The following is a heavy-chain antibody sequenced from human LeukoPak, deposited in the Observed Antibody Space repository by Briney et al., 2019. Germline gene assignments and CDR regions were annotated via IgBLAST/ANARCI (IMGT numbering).Heavy chain of an antibody. J-gene: IGHJ4*02. Sequence: GGSLRLSCSVPGFTFSTYVMHWVRQAPGKGLEYVSAISSNGDNTYYADSVKGRFTISSDNSKNTLYLQMSSLRADDTAVYYCVRGTGYWGQGTLVTVSS. CDR1: GFTFSTYV. V-gene: IGHV3-64D*06. CDR3: VRGTGY. CDR2: ISSNGDNT.